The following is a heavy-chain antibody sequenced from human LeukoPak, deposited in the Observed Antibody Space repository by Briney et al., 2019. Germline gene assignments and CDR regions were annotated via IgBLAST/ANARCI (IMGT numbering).Heavy chain of an antibody. Sequence: ASVKVSCKASGYTFTGYYMHWVRQAPGQGLEWIGRVNPNSGATDYAQKFQGRVTMTRDTSISIAYMELSRLISDDTAVYYCARDHRYSYPRWGQGTLVTVSS. V-gene: IGHV1-2*06. CDR1: GYTFTGYY. CDR3: ARDHRYSYPR. J-gene: IGHJ4*02. D-gene: IGHD5-18*01. CDR2: VNPNSGAT.